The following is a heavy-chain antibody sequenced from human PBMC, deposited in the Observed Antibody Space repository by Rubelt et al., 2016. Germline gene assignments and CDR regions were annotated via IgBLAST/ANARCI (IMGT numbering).Heavy chain of an antibody. V-gene: IGHV1-69*01. CDR2: IIPIFGTA. CDR1: GGTFSSYA. D-gene: IGHD3-3*01. CDR3: ARSKEGPVLRFLEWLPEYYYYGMDV. J-gene: IGHJ6*02. Sequence: GGTFSSYAISWVRQAPGQGLEWMGGIIPIFGTANYAQKFQGRVTITADESTSTAYMELSSLRSEDTAVYYCARSKEGPVLRFLEWLPEYYYYGMDVWGQGTTVTVSS.